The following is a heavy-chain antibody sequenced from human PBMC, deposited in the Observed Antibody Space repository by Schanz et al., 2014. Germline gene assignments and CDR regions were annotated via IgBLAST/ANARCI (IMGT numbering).Heavy chain of an antibody. CDR1: GGSISSYY. Sequence: QVQLQASGPGLVKPSETLSLTCSVSGGSISSYYWSWIRQPPGKGLEWIGYIYYSGDTNYNPSLKSLVTIAVDTSKNQFALNLISVTAADTAVYYCARQGIGYQHGRYYYYMDVWGRGTTVTVSS. D-gene: IGHD2-2*01. V-gene: IGHV4-59*01. J-gene: IGHJ6*03. CDR2: IYYSGDT. CDR3: ARQGIGYQHGRYYYYMDV.